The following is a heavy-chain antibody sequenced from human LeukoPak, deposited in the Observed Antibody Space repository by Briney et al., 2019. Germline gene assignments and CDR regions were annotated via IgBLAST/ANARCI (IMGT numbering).Heavy chain of an antibody. CDR2: VNSDGSTT. CDR3: ARGYYSSSRFDS. D-gene: IGHD6-13*01. Sequence: GGSLRLSCAASGFPFSNYWMHWVRQAPGKGLVWVSRVNSDGSTTNYADSVKGRFTISRDNAENTLCMRMNSLRPEDTAVYYCARGYYSSSRFDSWGQGTLVTVPS. J-gene: IGHJ4*02. V-gene: IGHV3-74*01. CDR1: GFPFSNYW.